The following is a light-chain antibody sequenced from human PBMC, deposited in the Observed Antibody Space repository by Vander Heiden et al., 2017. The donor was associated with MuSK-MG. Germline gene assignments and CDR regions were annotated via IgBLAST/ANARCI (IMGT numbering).Light chain of an antibody. Sequence: VLTPSPGTLTVSPGERATLSCRASQSVSSTSLAWYQRKPGQAPRLLIYGASSRATGIPDRFSGSGSGTDFTLTISRLEPEDFAVYYCQQYGSTPWTFGQGTKVEIK. CDR1: QSVSSTS. CDR2: GAS. V-gene: IGKV3-20*01. J-gene: IGKJ1*01. CDR3: QQYGSTPWT.